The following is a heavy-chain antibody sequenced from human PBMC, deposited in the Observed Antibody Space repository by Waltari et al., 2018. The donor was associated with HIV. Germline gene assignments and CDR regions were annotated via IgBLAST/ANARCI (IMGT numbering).Heavy chain of an antibody. J-gene: IGHJ5*02. CDR2: INTKTGVP. Sequence: QEQLVQSGSELKNPGASVKVSCKASGYTFTNYAMNWVRQAPGQGLEWMGWINTKTGVPTYAPGFTGRFVFSLDTSVNTAFLQISGLKAEDTAVYYCARGIPKSASIRGPWGQGTLVTVSS. CDR3: ARGIPKSASIRGP. D-gene: IGHD3-10*01. CDR1: GYTFTNYA. V-gene: IGHV7-4-1*02.